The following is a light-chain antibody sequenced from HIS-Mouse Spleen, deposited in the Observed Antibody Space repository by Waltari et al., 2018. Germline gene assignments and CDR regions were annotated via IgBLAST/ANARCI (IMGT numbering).Light chain of an antibody. CDR1: SSDVGGYNY. J-gene: IGLJ1*01. V-gene: IGLV2-11*01. CDR3: CSYAGSYRV. CDR2: DVS. Sequence: QSALTQPRSVSGSPGQSVTISCTGTSSDVGGYNYVSWYQQHPGNAPKRMIYDVSKRPSGFPVRFSGSKSGNTASLTISGLQAEDEADYYCCSYAGSYRVFGTGTKVTVL.